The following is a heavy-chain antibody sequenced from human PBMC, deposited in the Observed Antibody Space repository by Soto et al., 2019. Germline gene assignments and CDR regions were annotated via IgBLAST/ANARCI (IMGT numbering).Heavy chain of an antibody. Sequence: ASVKVSCKASGYTFTSYAMHWVRQAPGQRLEWMGWINAGNGNTKYSQKFQGRVTITRDTSASTAYMELSSLRSEDTAVYYCARGSAYQLVPPVNYYYYMDVWGKGTTVTVSS. J-gene: IGHJ6*03. CDR2: INAGNGNT. V-gene: IGHV1-3*01. CDR1: GYTFTSYA. D-gene: IGHD6-6*01. CDR3: ARGSAYQLVPPVNYYYYMDV.